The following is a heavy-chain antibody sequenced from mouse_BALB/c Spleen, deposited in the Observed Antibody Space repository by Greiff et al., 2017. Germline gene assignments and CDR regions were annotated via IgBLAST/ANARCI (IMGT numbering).Heavy chain of an antibody. Sequence: VKLMESGAELAKPGASVKMSCKASGYTFTSYWMHWVKQRPGQGLEWIGYINPSTGYTEYNQKFKDKATLTADKSSSTAYMQLSSLTSEDSAVYYCASYGSWFAYWGQGTLVTVSA. CDR3: ASYGSWFAY. V-gene: IGHV1-7*01. J-gene: IGHJ3*01. CDR1: GYTFTSYW. CDR2: INPSTGYT. D-gene: IGHD1-1*02.